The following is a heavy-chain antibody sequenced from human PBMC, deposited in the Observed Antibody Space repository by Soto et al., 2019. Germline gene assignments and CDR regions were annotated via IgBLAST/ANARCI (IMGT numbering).Heavy chain of an antibody. CDR3: ARGGRGYSYGTYYYYGMDV. CDR2: ISYDGSNK. CDR1: GFTFSSYA. Sequence: PGGSLRLSCAASGFTFSSYAMHWVRQAPGKGLEWVAVISYDGSNKYYADSVKGRFTISRDNSKNTLYLQMNSLRAEDTAVYYCARGGRGYSYGTYYYYGMDVWGQGTTVTVS. D-gene: IGHD5-18*01. V-gene: IGHV3-30-3*01. J-gene: IGHJ6*02.